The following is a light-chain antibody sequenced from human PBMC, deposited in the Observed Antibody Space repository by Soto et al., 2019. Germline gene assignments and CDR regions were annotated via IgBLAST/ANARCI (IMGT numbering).Light chain of an antibody. Sequence: QSVLTQPASVSGSPGQSITISCTGTSSDVGGYNYVSWYQQHPGKAPKLMIYEVSNRPSGVSNRFSGSKYGNTASLTISGLQAEDEADYYCQSYDSTLSARYVFGTGTKVTVL. CDR1: SSDVGGYNY. CDR3: QSYDSTLSARYV. V-gene: IGLV2-14*01. CDR2: EVS. J-gene: IGLJ1*01.